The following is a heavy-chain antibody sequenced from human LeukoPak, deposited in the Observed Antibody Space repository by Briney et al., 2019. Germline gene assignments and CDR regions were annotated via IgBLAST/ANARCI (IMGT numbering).Heavy chain of an antibody. D-gene: IGHD2-15*01. Sequence: GGSLRLSCAASGFTFSSYWMHWVRQAPGKGLVWVSRINSDGSSTSYADSVKGRFTISRDNAKNTLYLQMNSLRAEDTAVYYCARAPRYCSGGSCYRSGFDYWGQGTLVTVSS. CDR3: ARAPRYCSGGSCYRSGFDY. CDR1: GFTFSSYW. J-gene: IGHJ4*02. V-gene: IGHV3-74*01. CDR2: INSDGSST.